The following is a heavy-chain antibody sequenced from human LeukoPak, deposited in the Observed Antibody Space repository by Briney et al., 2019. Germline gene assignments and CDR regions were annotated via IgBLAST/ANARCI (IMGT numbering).Heavy chain of an antibody. Sequence: SETLSLTCAVYGGSFSGYYWSWIRQPPGKGLEWIGEINHSGSTNYNPSLKSRVTISVDTSKNQFSLKLSSVTAADTAVYYCARGRIGSSSSWGQGTLVTVSS. CDR3: ARGRIGSSSS. CDR2: INHSGST. V-gene: IGHV4-34*01. CDR1: GGSFSGYY. D-gene: IGHD6-13*01. J-gene: IGHJ5*02.